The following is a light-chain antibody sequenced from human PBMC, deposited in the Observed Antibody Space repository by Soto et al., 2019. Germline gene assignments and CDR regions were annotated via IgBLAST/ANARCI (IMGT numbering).Light chain of an antibody. CDR3: QSYDSDFVI. CDR2: STS. Sequence: QTVVTQESSFSVSPGGTVTITCGLISGSVSTAHNPNWYQQTPGQAPRTLIYSTSTRSSGVPDRFSGSTDGSSNSASLTISGLQTEDEADYYCQSYDSDFVIFGGGTKLTVL. CDR1: SGSVSTAHN. V-gene: IGLV8-61*01. J-gene: IGLJ2*01.